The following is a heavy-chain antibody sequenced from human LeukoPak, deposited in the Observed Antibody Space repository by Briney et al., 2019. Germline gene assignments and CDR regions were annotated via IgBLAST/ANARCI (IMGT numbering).Heavy chain of an antibody. V-gene: IGHV3-48*03. J-gene: IGHJ3*01. CDR3: ARGGYCSSSICYYFNAFDV. Sequence: GGSLRLSCTASGFTFSSHEMNWVRQAPGKGLEWLSYISSGGSTIYYPDSMKGRFSISRDNAKNSLFLQMNSLRAEDTAVYYCARGGYCSSSICYYFNAFDVWGQGTMVTVSS. CDR1: GFTFSSHE. D-gene: IGHD2-2*01. CDR2: ISSGGSTI.